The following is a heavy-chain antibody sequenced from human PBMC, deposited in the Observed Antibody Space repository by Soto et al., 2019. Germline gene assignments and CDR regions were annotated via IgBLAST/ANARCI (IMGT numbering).Heavy chain of an antibody. CDR3: AKGGVDYDFWSGYVSPFDY. Sequence: GGSLRLSCTASGFTFSSYAMSWVRQAPGKGLEWVSAISGSGGSTYNADSVKGRFTITRDNSKNTLYLQMNSLRAEDTAVYYSAKGGVDYDFWSGYVSPFDYWGQGTLVTVSS. V-gene: IGHV3-23*01. D-gene: IGHD3-3*01. CDR1: GFTFSSYA. J-gene: IGHJ4*02. CDR2: ISGSGGST.